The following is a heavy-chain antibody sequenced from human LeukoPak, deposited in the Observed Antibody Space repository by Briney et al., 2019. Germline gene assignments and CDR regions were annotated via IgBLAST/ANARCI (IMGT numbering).Heavy chain of an antibody. CDR3: ARLSSGWSYYFDY. CDR1: GGSISSGGYY. J-gene: IGHJ4*02. CDR2: IYHSGST. Sequence: PSETLSLTCTVSGGSISSGGYYWSWIRQPPGKGLEWIGYIYHSGSTYYNPSLKSRVTISVDRSKNQFSLKLSSVTAADTAVYYCARLSSGWSYYFDYWGQGTLVTVSS. V-gene: IGHV4-30-2*01. D-gene: IGHD6-19*01.